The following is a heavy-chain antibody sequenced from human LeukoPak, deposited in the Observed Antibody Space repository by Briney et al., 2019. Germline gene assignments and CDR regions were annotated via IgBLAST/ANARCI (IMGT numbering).Heavy chain of an antibody. CDR2: IYYSGST. CDR1: GGSISSSSYY. D-gene: IGHD3-22*01. Sequence: PSETLSLTCTVSGGSISSSSYYWGWIRQPPGKGLEWIGSIYYSGSTYYNPSLKSRVTISVDTSKNQFSLKLSSVTAADTAVYYCASSGKITMIDYWGQGTLVTVSS. CDR3: ASSGKITMIDY. J-gene: IGHJ4*02. V-gene: IGHV4-39*07.